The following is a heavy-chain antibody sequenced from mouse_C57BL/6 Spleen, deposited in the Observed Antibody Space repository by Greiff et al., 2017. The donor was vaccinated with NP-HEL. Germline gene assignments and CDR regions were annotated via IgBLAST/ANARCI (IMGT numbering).Heavy chain of an antibody. Sequence: DVQLQESGPELVKPGASVKIPCKASGYTFTYYNMDWVKQSHGKSLEWIGDINPNNGGTIYNQKFKGKATLTVDKSSSTAYMELRSLTSEDTAVYYCARRILYGNYDAMDYWGQGTSVTVSS. CDR2: INPNNGGT. D-gene: IGHD2-1*01. V-gene: IGHV1-18*01. J-gene: IGHJ4*01. CDR3: ARRILYGNYDAMDY. CDR1: GYTFTYYN.